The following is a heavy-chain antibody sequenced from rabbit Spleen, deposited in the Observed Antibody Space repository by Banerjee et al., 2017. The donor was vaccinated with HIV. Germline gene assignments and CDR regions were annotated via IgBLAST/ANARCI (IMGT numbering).Heavy chain of an antibody. CDR2: IYTGSSRA. CDR3: ARDGGMLNYEL. V-gene: IGHV1S45*01. J-gene: IGHJ4*01. Sequence: QEQLVESGGGLVKPEGSLKLSCTASGFSFSNKAVMCWVRQAPGKGLEWIGYIYTGSSRAYYASWAKGRFTISKTSSTTVTLQMTSLTAADTATYFCARDGGMLNYELWGQGTLVTVS. CDR1: GFSFSNKAV. D-gene: IGHD6-1*01.